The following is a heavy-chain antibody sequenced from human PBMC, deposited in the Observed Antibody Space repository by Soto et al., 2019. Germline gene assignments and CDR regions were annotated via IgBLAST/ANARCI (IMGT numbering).Heavy chain of an antibody. D-gene: IGHD4-17*01. V-gene: IGHV1-69*01. CDR2: VIPILGTA. Sequence: QVQLVQSGAEVKKPGSSVKVSCTASGGSLRNSVISWVRQAPAQRLEWMGGVIPILGTANYAQKFQGRVTMTADEATSTAYMDLSSLSPDDTAVYYCAKSAPMDAGDKYYYDFWGQGALVTVSS. CDR3: AKSAPMDAGDKYYYDF. CDR1: GGSLRNSV. J-gene: IGHJ4*02.